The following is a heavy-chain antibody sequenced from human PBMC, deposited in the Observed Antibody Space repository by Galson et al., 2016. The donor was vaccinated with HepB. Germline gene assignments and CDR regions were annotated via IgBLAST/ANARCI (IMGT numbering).Heavy chain of an antibody. J-gene: IGHJ4*02. CDR1: GFTFSDYY. V-gene: IGHV3-11*06. Sequence: SLRLSCAASGFTFSDYYMSWVRQAPGKGLEWLAYISSSSNYTNYADSVKGRFTISRDNAKNSLYLQMNSLRAEDTAVYYCARGHPYSSSWYACYFDYWGQGTLVTVSS. CDR2: ISSSSNYT. CDR3: ARGHPYSSSWYACYFDY. D-gene: IGHD6-13*01.